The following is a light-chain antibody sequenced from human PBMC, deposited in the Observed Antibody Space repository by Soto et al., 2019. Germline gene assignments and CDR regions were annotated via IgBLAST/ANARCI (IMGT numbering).Light chain of an antibody. V-gene: IGLV3-21*02. Sequence: SCELGQPPSVSVAPAQTARITCGGNNVGAESVHWYQQKPGQAPLLVIYDNTDRPSGIPERFSGSNSGNTATLTITRVEAEDEADYYCQVWDGTSDHFVFGAGTKVTVL. J-gene: IGLJ1*01. CDR2: DNT. CDR1: NVGAES. CDR3: QVWDGTSDHFV.